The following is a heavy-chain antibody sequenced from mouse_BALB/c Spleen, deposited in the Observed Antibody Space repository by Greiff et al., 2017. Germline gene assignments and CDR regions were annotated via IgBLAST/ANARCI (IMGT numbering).Heavy chain of an antibody. CDR1: GYTFTSYW. J-gene: IGHJ1*01. CDR2: INPSTGYT. V-gene: IGHV1-7*01. CDR3: ARSIGNYYWYFDV. Sequence: VKLQESGAELAKPGASVKMSCKASGYTFTSYWMHWVKQRPGQGLEWIGYINPSTGYTEYNQKFKDKGTLTADKSSSTAYMQLSSLTSEDSAVYYCARSIGNYYWYFDVWGAGTTVTVSS. D-gene: IGHD2-1*01.